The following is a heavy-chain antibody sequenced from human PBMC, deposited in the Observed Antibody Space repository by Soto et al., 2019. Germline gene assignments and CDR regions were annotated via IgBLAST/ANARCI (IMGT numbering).Heavy chain of an antibody. CDR1: GFTFSSYA. Sequence: QVQLVESGGGVVQPGRSLRLSCAASGFTFSSYAMHWVRQAPGKGLEWVAVISDDGSNKYYADSVKGRFTISRANSKNTLYLQMNSLRVEDTAVYYCARDPLYDYVWGSYRSYYCYYGMDVWGQGTTVTVSS. CDR2: ISDDGSNK. J-gene: IGHJ6*02. D-gene: IGHD3-16*02. V-gene: IGHV3-30-3*01. CDR3: ARDPLYDYVWGSYRSYYCYYGMDV.